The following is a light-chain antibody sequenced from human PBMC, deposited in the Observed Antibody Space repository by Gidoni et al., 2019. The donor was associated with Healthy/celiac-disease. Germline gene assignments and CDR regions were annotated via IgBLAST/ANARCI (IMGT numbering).Light chain of an antibody. CDR2: AAS. V-gene: IGKV1-39*01. J-gene: IGKJ1*01. Sequence: DIQMTQAPSSLSASVGDRVTITCRASQSISSYLHWYQQKPGKAPKLLIYAASSLQSGVPSSFCGSGSGTDFTLTIISLQPEDFATYYCQHSYSTSWTFGQGTKVEI. CDR3: QHSYSTSWT. CDR1: QSISSY.